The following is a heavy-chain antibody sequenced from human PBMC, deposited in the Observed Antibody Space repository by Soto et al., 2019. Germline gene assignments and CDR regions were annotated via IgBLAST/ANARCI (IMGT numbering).Heavy chain of an antibody. CDR3: ARAKYCSSTSRYGGVDYCDYVNDEWYFHL. Sequence: EVQLVESGGGLVKPGGSLRLSCAASGFTFSSYSMNWVRQAPGKGLEWVSSISSSSSYIYYADSVKGRFTISSDNAKKSVYLQMNSLGAYETAVSYCARAKYCSSTSRYGGVDYCDYVNDEWYFHLSCRGTLVTVSS. V-gene: IGHV3-21*01. CDR2: ISSSSSYI. CDR1: GFTFSSYS. D-gene: IGHD2-2*01. J-gene: IGHJ2*01.